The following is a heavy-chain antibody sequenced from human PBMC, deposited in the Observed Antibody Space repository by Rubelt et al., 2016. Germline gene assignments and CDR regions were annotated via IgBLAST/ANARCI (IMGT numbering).Heavy chain of an antibody. V-gene: IGHV1-3*01. CDR3: ARVGAGANWFDP. Sequence: QVQLVQSGAEVKKPGASVKVSCKASGYTFTSYPIHWVRQAPGQRLEWMGWINAYNGNTNYAQKLQGRVTMTTDTSTNPAYMGLRSLRSDDTAVYYCARVGAGANWFDPWGQGTLVTVSS. CDR2: INAYNGNT. D-gene: IGHD1-26*01. CDR1: GYTFTSYP. J-gene: IGHJ5*02.